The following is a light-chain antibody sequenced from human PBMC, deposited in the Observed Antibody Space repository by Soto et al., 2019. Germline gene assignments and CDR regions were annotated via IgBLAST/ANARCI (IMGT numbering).Light chain of an antibody. Sequence: EIVLTQSPATLSLSPGERATLSCRASQSINRHLAWYQQKPGQAPRLLILDASDRATGIPARFSGSGSGTDFTLTISSLEPEDFAVYYCQQYDNSRLIFGGGTRVEIK. CDR3: QQYDNSRLI. CDR2: DAS. CDR1: QSINRH. J-gene: IGKJ4*01. V-gene: IGKV3-11*01.